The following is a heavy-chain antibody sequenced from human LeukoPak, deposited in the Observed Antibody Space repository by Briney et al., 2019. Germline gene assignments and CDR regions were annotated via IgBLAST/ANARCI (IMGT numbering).Heavy chain of an antibody. CDR1: GYSISSGYY. J-gene: IGHJ3*02. CDR3: AASTVESQYYYFWGGYLAVFDI. V-gene: IGHV4-38-2*01. Sequence: PSETLSLTCAVSGYSISSGYYWGWIRQPPGKGLEWIGSIYHSGSTYYNPSLKSRVTISVDTSKNQFSLKLSSVTAAYTAVYYGAASTVESQYYYFWGGYLAVFDIGGQGTIVSVSS. CDR2: IYHSGST. D-gene: IGHD3-3*01.